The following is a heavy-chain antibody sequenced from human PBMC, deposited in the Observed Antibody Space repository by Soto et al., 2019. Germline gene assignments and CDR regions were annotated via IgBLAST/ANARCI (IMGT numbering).Heavy chain of an antibody. CDR1: GFTFSTHV. CDR2: ITETGGGK. Sequence: EVHLLESGGGLVQPGGSLRLSCVASGFTFSTHVMTWVRQRTGKGLGWVSTITETGGGKYYADTVKGRYTITSDNSKNTQHQQMNILRAEATAVYYSPRFIVDRAATGWGRQMDVRGQATTVPVSS. V-gene: IGHV3-23*01. CDR3: PRFIVDRAATGWGRQMDV. D-gene: IGHD2-21*01. J-gene: IGHJ6*02.